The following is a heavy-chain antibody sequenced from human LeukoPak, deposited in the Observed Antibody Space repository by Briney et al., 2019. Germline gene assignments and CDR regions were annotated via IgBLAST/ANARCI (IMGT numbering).Heavy chain of an antibody. J-gene: IGHJ3*02. Sequence: EASVKVSCKASGGTFSSYTISWVRQAPGQGLEWMGRIIPILGIANYAQKFQGRVTITADKSTSTAYMELSSLRSEDTAVYYCARVGLQWELLDAFDIWGQGTMVTVSS. CDR1: GGTFSSYT. D-gene: IGHD1-26*01. CDR3: ARVGLQWELLDAFDI. CDR2: IIPILGIA. V-gene: IGHV1-69*02.